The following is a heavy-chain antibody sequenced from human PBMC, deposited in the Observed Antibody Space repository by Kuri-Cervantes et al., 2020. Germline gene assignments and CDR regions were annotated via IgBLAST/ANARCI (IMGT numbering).Heavy chain of an antibody. V-gene: IGHV4-34*01. CDR3: ARGDYYYYYYMDV. J-gene: IGHJ6*03. CDR2: INHSGST. Sequence: ESLKISCAVYGGSFSGYYWSWIRQPPGKGLEWIGEINHSGSTNYNPSLKSRVTISVDTSKNQFSLKLTSVTAADTAVYYCARGDYYYYYYMDVWGKGTSVTVSS. CDR1: GGSFSGYY.